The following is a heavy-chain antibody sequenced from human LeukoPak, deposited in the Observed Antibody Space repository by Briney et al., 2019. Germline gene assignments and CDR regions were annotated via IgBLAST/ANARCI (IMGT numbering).Heavy chain of an antibody. CDR2: INQDGSDK. J-gene: IGHJ5*02. CDR3: AREGSGSTYNWFDP. D-gene: IGHD3-10*01. Sequence: PGGSLRLSCAASKFTLSDFWMSWVRQAPGKGLEWVANINQDGSDKNYVESVKGRFTISRENSKNTLYLQMNSLRAEDTAVYYCAREGSGSTYNWFDPWGQGTLVTVSS. CDR1: KFTLSDFW. V-gene: IGHV3-7*03.